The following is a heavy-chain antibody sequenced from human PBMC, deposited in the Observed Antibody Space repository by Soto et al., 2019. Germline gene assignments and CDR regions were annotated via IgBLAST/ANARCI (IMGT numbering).Heavy chain of an antibody. CDR3: ARVSPPLDY. J-gene: IGHJ4*02. Sequence: MSWIRQAPGKGLEWVSNIRTSGSTINYADSVKGRFTISRDNAKNSLYLQMNSLRAEDTAVYYCARVSPPLDYWGQGNLVTVSS. V-gene: IGHV3-11*01. CDR2: IRTSGSTI.